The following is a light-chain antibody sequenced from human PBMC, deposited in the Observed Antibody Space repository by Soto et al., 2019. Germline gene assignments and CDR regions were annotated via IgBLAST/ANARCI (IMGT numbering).Light chain of an antibody. V-gene: IGKV3-15*01. Sequence: EIVVTQSPATLSVSPGERVTLSCRASQSVSSSLAWYQQRPGQAPRLLIYDTSTRAPGIAARFSGSGSGTEFTLTISSLQSEDVAVYYCHQYYSVPQTFGQGTNLDIK. J-gene: IGKJ2*01. CDR1: QSVSSS. CDR2: DTS. CDR3: HQYYSVPQT.